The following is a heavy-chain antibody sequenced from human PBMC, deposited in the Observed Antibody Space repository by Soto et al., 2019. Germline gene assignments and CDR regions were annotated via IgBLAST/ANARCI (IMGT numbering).Heavy chain of an antibody. CDR3: ARGSHEIWQNGDIDLDS. J-gene: IGHJ4*02. D-gene: IGHD4-17*01. CDR2: INSDGSST. CDR1: GFTFSSYW. V-gene: IGHV3-74*01. Sequence: EVQLVESGGGLVQPGGTLRLSCAASGFTFSSYWMHWVRQAPGKGLVWVSRINSDGSSTSYADSVKGRFTISRDNAKNTLYLQMNSLRAEDTAVYYCARGSHEIWQNGDIDLDSWGQGTLVTVSS.